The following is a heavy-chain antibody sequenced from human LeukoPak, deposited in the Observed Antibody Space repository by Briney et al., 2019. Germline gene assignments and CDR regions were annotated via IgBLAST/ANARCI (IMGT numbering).Heavy chain of an antibody. CDR1: GDSVSSNSAA. CDR3: ARRIAAANGFDP. V-gene: IGHV6-1*01. J-gene: IGHJ5*02. D-gene: IGHD6-13*01. Sequence: SQTLSLTCAISGDSVSSNSAAWNWIRQSPSRGLEWLGRTYYRSKWYNDYAVSVKSRITINPDTSKNQFSLQLSSVTAADTAVYYCARRIAAANGFDPRGQGTLVTVSS. CDR2: TYYRSKWYN.